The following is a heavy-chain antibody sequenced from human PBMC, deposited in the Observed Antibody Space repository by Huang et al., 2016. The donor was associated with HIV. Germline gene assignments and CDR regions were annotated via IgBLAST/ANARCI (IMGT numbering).Heavy chain of an antibody. V-gene: IGHV3-48*01. CDR1: GYTFSTYS. CDR2: ISKTSGAT. Sequence: VHGGGSLRPSCVASGYTFSTYSLNWVRQAPGQGLEWVSYISKTSGATSYAESVKGRFTVSRNNVKNSLYLQMNRLRVEDTAMYYCVRDSSSGLQLRYWGQGALVIVS. CDR3: VRDSSSGLQLRY. D-gene: IGHD3-22*01. J-gene: IGHJ4*02.